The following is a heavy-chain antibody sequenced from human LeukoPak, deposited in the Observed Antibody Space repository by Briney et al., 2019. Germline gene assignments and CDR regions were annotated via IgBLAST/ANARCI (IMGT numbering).Heavy chain of an antibody. J-gene: IGHJ4*02. D-gene: IGHD3-10*01. CDR1: GFTFDDYA. CDR2: ISWNSGSI. Sequence: GGSLRLSCAASGFTFDDYAMHWVRQAPGKGLEWVSGISWNSGSIGYADSVKGRFTISRDNAKNSLSLQMNSLRAEDTAVYYCARSGALGYWGQGTLVTVSS. CDR3: ARSGALGY. V-gene: IGHV3-9*01.